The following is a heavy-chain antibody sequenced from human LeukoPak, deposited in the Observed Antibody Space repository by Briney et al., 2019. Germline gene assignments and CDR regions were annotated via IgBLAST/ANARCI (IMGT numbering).Heavy chain of an antibody. J-gene: IGHJ4*02. CDR3: VKERDAYYDY. Sequence: GGSLRLSCSASGFTFSNYPMHWVRQAPGKGLEYVSANSSNGGSTYNADSVKGRFIISRDNSKNTLYLQMGSLRAEDTAVYYCVKERDAYYDYWGQGTLVTVSS. D-gene: IGHD2-2*01. CDR2: NSSNGGST. V-gene: IGHV3-64D*06. CDR1: GFTFSNYP.